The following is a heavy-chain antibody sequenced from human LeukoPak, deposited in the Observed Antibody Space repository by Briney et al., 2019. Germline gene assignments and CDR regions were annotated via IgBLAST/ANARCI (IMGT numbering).Heavy chain of an antibody. D-gene: IGHD3-22*01. CDR1: GGTFSSYA. Sequence: GASVKVSCKASGGTFSSYAISWVRQAPGQGLEWMGRIIPILGIANYAQKFQGRVTITADKSTSTAYMELSSLRSEDTAVYYCAGEPYYYDSSGYYQSYYGMDVWGQGTTVTVSS. CDR2: IIPILGIA. CDR3: AGEPYYYDSSGYYQSYYGMDV. V-gene: IGHV1-69*04. J-gene: IGHJ6*02.